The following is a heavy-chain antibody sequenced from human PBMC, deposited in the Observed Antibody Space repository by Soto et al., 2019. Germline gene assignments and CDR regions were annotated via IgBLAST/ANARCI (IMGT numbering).Heavy chain of an antibody. CDR1: GFTFSSYA. Sequence: QVQLVESGGGVVQPGRSLRLSCAASGFTFSSYAMHWVRQAPGKGLEWVAVISYDGSNKYYADSVKGRFTISRDKSKNTLYLQMNSLRVEDTAVYYCARDRNSSGWRKYFQHWGQGTLVIVSS. J-gene: IGHJ1*01. V-gene: IGHV3-30-3*01. CDR3: ARDRNSSGWRKYFQH. CDR2: ISYDGSNK. D-gene: IGHD6-25*01.